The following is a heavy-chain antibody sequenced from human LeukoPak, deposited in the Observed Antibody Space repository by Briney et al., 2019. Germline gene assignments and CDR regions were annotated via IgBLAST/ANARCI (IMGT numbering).Heavy chain of an antibody. CDR3: ARMAGLSWFDP. V-gene: IGHV3-7*01. CDR2: IKEDGSEK. J-gene: IGHJ5*02. Sequence: PGGSLRLSCAASGFTFSNYWMSWVRQAPGKGLEWVANIKEDGSEKYYVDSVKGRFTISRDNAKNSLYLQMNSLRAEDTAVYYCARMAGLSWFDPGAREPWSPSPQ. CDR1: GFTFSNYW. D-gene: IGHD5-24*01.